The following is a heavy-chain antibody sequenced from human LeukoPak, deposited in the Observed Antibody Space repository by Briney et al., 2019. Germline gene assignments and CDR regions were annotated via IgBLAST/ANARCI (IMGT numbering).Heavy chain of an antibody. Sequence: WASVKVSCKASEYTFTGYYMHWVRQAPGQGLEWMGWIKPNSGGTNYAQKFQGRVTMTRDTSISTAYMELSRLRSDDTAVYYCAREGYCSSIRCLDYWGQGALVTVSS. J-gene: IGHJ4*02. CDR2: IKPNSGGT. CDR3: AREGYCSSIRCLDY. CDR1: EYTFTGYY. D-gene: IGHD2-2*01. V-gene: IGHV1-2*02.